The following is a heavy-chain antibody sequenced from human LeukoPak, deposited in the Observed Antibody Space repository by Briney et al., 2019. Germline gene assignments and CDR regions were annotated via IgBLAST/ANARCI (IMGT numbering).Heavy chain of an antibody. V-gene: IGHV1-8*01. CDR2: MNPNSGNT. Sequence: ASVKVSCKASGYTLTSYDINWVRQATGQGLEWMGWMNPNSGNTGYAQKFQGRVTMTRNTSISTAYMELSSLRSEDTAVYYCARGPIWFGELNWFDPWGQGTPVTVSS. CDR1: GYTLTSYD. D-gene: IGHD3-10*01. J-gene: IGHJ5*02. CDR3: ARGPIWFGELNWFDP.